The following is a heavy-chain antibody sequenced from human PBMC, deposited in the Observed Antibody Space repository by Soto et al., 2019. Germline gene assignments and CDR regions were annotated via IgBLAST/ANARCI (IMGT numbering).Heavy chain of an antibody. CDR1: GFPFSSYA. Sequence: EVQVLESGGGLVQPGGTMRLSCAASGFPFSSYAMTWVRQAPGKGLEWVSSIGGSGGSTYYADSVKGRFTISRDKSKNTLYLQTNSLTAEDTAVYYCAKPQSIAVPYYFDYWGQGTLVTVSS. J-gene: IGHJ4*02. CDR2: IGGSGGST. D-gene: IGHD6-19*01. CDR3: AKPQSIAVPYYFDY. V-gene: IGHV3-23*01.